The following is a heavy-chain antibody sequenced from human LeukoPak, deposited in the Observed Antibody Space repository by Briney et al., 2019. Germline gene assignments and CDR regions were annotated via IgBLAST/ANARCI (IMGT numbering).Heavy chain of an antibody. CDR3: ARDRPGSYYSPPDS. J-gene: IGHJ4*02. Sequence: PGGSLRLSCAASGFTVSSNYMSWVRQAPGKGLEWVSVIYSCGSTYYADSVKGRFTISRDNAKKSLYLQMNSLRDEDTGVYYCARDRPGSYYSPPDSWGQGTLVTVSS. CDR1: GFTVSSNY. CDR2: IYSCGST. V-gene: IGHV3-66*03. D-gene: IGHD3-10*01.